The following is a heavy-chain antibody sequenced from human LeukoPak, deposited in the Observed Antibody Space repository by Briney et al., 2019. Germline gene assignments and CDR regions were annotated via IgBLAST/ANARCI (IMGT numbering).Heavy chain of an antibody. CDR3: ASPKMDSGSYWRAFDI. CDR1: GFTFSSSW. V-gene: IGHV3-7*01. J-gene: IGHJ3*02. CDR2: IKQDGSEK. Sequence: PGGSLRLSCAASGFTFSSSWMTWVRQAPGKGLEWVANIKQDGSEKNYVDSVKGRITISRDNAKNSLYLQMNSLRAEDTAVYYCASPKMDSGSYWRAFDIWGHGTMVTVSS. D-gene: IGHD1-26*01.